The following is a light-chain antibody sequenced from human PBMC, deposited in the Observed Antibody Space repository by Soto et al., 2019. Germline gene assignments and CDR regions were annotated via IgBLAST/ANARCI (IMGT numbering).Light chain of an antibody. V-gene: IGLV1-40*01. Sequence: QSVLTQLPAVSGARGQRGTRSCTGSGSRIGAGHDVHWYQLLPGTHPKLLISDNGNRPSGVPDRSSGSKSATSASLAIPGLQADDEADYYCQSYDSSMSGPEAFGTGTQVTVL. CDR3: QSYDSSMSGPEA. J-gene: IGLJ1*01. CDR1: GSRIGAGHD. CDR2: DNG.